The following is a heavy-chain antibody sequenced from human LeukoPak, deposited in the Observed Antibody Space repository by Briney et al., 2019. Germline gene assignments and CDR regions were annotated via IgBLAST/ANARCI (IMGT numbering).Heavy chain of an antibody. D-gene: IGHD4-17*01. CDR1: GFTFSSYG. CDR3: AKGRLRSSEFDY. Sequence: GGSLRLSCAASGFTFSSYGMHWVRQAPGKGLEWVAVISYDGSNKYYADSVKGRFTISRDNSKNTLYLQMNSLRAEDTAVYYCAKGRLRSSEFDYWGQGTLVTVSS. V-gene: IGHV3-30*18. J-gene: IGHJ4*02. CDR2: ISYDGSNK.